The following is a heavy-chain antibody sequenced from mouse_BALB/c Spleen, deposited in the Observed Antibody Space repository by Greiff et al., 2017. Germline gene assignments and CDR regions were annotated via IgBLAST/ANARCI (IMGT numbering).Heavy chain of an antibody. CDR1: GFSLTSYG. Sequence: VHLVESGPGLVQPSQSLSITCTVSGFSLTSYGVHWVRQSPGKGLEWLGVIWSGGSTDYNAAFISRLSISKDNSKSQVFFKMNSLQANDTAIYYCARYRYGGYAMDYWGQGTSVTVSS. CDR2: IWSGGST. CDR3: ARYRYGGYAMDY. V-gene: IGHV2-2*02. J-gene: IGHJ4*01. D-gene: IGHD2-14*01.